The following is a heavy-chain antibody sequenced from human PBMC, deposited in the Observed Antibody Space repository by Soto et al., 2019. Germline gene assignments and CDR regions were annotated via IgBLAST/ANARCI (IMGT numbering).Heavy chain of an antibody. CDR1: GCSFTSYG. CDR2: ISAYNGNT. V-gene: IGHV1-18*04. D-gene: IGHD6-13*01. CDR3: ARRVAAAGTSWFDP. J-gene: IGHJ5*02. Sequence: GASVKVSCKASGCSFTSYGISWVRQAPGQGLEWMGWISAYNGNTNYAQKLRGRVTMTTDTSTSTAYMELRSLRSDDTAVYYCARRVAAAGTSWFDPWGQGTLVTVSS.